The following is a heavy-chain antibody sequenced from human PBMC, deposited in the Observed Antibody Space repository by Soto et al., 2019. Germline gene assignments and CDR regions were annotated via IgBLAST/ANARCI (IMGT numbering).Heavy chain of an antibody. D-gene: IGHD2-8*01. CDR2: IFSNDEK. CDR1: GFSLSDVTMG. J-gene: IGHJ4*02. Sequence: ESGPTLVTPTEPLTLTCTVSGFSLSDVTMGVNWIRQPPGKALEWLAHIFSNDEKSYSTSLKSRLTISKDTSKSQVVLTMTNMDPVDTATYYCARIRRGYCTNGVCYTDLDYWGQGTLVTVSS. CDR3: ARIRRGYCTNGVCYTDLDY. V-gene: IGHV2-26*01.